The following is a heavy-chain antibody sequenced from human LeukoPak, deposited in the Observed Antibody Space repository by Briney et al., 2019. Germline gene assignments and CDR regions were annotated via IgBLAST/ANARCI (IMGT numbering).Heavy chain of an antibody. CDR3: ARGITIFGVVQTDAFDI. D-gene: IGHD3-3*01. J-gene: IGHJ3*02. Sequence: GGSLRLSCAASGFTFSSYAMHWVRQAPGKGLEWVAVISYDGSNKYYADSVKGRFTISRDNSKNTLYLQMNSLRAEDTAVYYCARGITIFGVVQTDAFDIWGQGTMVTVSS. CDR1: GFTFSSYA. CDR2: ISYDGSNK. V-gene: IGHV3-30*14.